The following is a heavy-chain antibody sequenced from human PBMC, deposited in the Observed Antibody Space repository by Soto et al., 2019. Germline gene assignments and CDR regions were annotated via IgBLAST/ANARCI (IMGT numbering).Heavy chain of an antibody. J-gene: IGHJ4*02. D-gene: IGHD6-19*01. V-gene: IGHV3-21*01. Sequence: GGSLRLSCAASGFTFSSYSMNWVRPAPGKGLEWVSSISSSSSYIYYADSVKGRFTISRDNAKNSLYLQMNSLRAEDTAVYYCARGPRLEQWLIMYWGQGTLVTVSS. CDR2: ISSSSSYI. CDR3: ARGPRLEQWLIMY. CDR1: GFTFSSYS.